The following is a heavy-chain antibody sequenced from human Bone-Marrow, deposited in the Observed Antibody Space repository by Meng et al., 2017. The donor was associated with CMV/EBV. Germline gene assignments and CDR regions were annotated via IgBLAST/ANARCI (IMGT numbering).Heavy chain of an antibody. CDR1: GGTLSSYT. CDR2: IIPILGIA. J-gene: IGHJ6*02. CDR3: ARDRGYYSGSGSHSNLFSYYGMDV. D-gene: IGHD3-10*01. V-gene: IGHV1-69*04. Sequence: SVKVSCKASGGTLSSYTISWVRQAPGQGLEWMGRIIPILGIANYAQKFQGRVTITADKSTSTAYVELSSLTSEDTAVYFCARDRGYYSGSGSHSNLFSYYGMDVWGQGTTVTVSS.